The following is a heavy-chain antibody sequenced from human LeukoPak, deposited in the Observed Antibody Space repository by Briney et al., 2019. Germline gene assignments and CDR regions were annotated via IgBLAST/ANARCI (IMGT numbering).Heavy chain of an antibody. CDR2: IRYDGSNK. CDR1: GFTFSSYG. D-gene: IGHD3-9*01. CDR3: AKDNDILTGYYNLFDY. J-gene: IGHJ4*02. V-gene: IGHV3-30*02. Sequence: PGGSLRLSSSASGFTFSSYGMHWVRQAPGKGLEWVAFIRYDGSNKYYADSVKGRFTISRDNSKNTLYLQMNSLRAEDTAVYYCAKDNDILTGYYNLFDYWGQGTLVTVSS.